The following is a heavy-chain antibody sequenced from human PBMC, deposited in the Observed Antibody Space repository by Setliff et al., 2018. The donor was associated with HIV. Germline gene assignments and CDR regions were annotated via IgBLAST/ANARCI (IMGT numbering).Heavy chain of an antibody. CDR3: AYYSSGSFYLGYYYYHGMDV. CDR2: ISSSGNTI. D-gene: IGHD3-10*01. V-gene: IGHV3-48*03. Sequence: PGESLKISCAASGFSINNYDMNWVRQAPGKGLEWVAHISSSGNTIYYADSVRGRFTVSRDNAQNSLYLQMIRLRAEDTALYYCAYYSSGSFYLGYYYYHGMDVWGQGTTVTVSS. CDR1: GFSINNYD. J-gene: IGHJ6*01.